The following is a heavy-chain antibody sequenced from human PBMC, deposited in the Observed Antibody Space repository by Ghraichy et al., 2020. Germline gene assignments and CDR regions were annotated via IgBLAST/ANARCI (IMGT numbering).Heavy chain of an antibody. Sequence: SGPTLVKPTQTLTLTCTFSGFSLSTSGMCVSWIRQPPGKALEWLALIDWDDDKYYSTSLKTRLTISKDTSKNQVVLTMTNMDPVDTATYYCARIGKNLATYYYYGMDVWGQGTTVTVSS. CDR2: IDWDDDK. CDR3: ARIGKNLATYYYYGMDV. V-gene: IGHV2-70*01. CDR1: GFSLSTSGMC. D-gene: IGHD2/OR15-2a*01. J-gene: IGHJ6*02.